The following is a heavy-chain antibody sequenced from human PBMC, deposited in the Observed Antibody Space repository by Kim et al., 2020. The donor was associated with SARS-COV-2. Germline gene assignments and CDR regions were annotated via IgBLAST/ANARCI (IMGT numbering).Heavy chain of an antibody. D-gene: IGHD1-7*01. V-gene: IGHV4-59*01. Sequence: SETLSLTCTVSGGSISSYYWSWIRQPPGKGLEWIGYIYYSGSTNYNPSLKSRVTISVDTSKNQFSLKLSSVTAADTAVYYCASRYNWNYAFDYWGQGTLVTVSS. CDR3: ASRYNWNYAFDY. CDR2: IYYSGST. CDR1: GGSISSYY. J-gene: IGHJ4*02.